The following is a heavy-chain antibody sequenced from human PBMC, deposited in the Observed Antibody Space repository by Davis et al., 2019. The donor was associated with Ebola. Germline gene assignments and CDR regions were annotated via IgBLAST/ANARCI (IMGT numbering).Heavy chain of an antibody. CDR2: IKSKIDGGTT. D-gene: IGHD1-26*01. CDR1: GFTFPSAW. CDR3: TRGTGTYD. J-gene: IGHJ4*02. Sequence: GESLKISCAASGFTFPSAWLSWVRQAPGKGLEWVGRIKSKIDGGTTHYAARVKGRFTISRDDSKNTLYLQMNRLKTEDTALYYCTRGTGTYDWGQGTLVTVST. V-gene: IGHV3-15*06.